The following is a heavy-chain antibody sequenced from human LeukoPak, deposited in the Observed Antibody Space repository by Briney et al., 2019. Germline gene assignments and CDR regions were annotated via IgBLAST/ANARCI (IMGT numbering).Heavy chain of an antibody. CDR1: KSYMSRYD. J-gene: IGHJ4*02. D-gene: IGHD1-7*01. CDR2: IYVSGST. V-gene: IGHV4-4*07. Sequence: PSETLWLTLTVGKSYMSRYDGSWIGQSAGKELEWIGRIYVSGSTNYSPALKSRVTLSVDTSKNQFSLKLSSVTAADTAVYYCARYLGELHYFDYWGQGILVTGSS. CDR3: ARYLGELHYFDY.